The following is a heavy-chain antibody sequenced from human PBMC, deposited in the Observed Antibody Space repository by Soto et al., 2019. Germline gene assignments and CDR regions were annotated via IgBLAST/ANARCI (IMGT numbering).Heavy chain of an antibody. D-gene: IGHD3-3*01. CDR1: GGSFKSGSYS. CDR2: VYHTERT. J-gene: IGHJ4*02. Sequence: SETLSLTCTVSGGSFKSGSYSWSWIRQPPGKGLEWIGYVYHTERTSYNPSLKSRVSISMDTSKNQFSLNLDSVTAADTAVYFCARDFAYFDSWGQGTLVTVSS. V-gene: IGHV4-61*01. CDR3: ARDFAYFDS.